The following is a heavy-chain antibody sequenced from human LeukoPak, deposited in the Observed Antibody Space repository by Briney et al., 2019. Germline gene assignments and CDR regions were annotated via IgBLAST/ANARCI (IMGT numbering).Heavy chain of an antibody. D-gene: IGHD2-15*01. Sequence: GGSLRLSCAASGFTFSSYWMSWVRQAPGKGLEWVANIKQDGSEKYYVDSVKGRFTISRDNAKNSLYLQMNSLRAEDTAVYYCARYCSGGSCTYYYGMDVWGKGTTVTVSS. J-gene: IGHJ6*04. V-gene: IGHV3-7*03. CDR3: ARYCSGGSCTYYYGMDV. CDR1: GFTFSSYW. CDR2: IKQDGSEK.